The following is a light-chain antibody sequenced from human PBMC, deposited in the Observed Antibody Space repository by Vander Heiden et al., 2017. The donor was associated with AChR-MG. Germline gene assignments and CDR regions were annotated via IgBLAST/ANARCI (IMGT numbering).Light chain of an antibody. CDR3: QVWDSSVV. CDR2: DDN. J-gene: IGLJ2*01. V-gene: IGLV3-21*02. Sequence: SYVLTQPPSASVAPGQTARMTCGGNNIGTKSVHWYQQKPGQAPVLVVYDDNDRPSGIPERFSGSNSGNTATLTISRVEAGDEADYFCQVWDSSVVIGGGTKLTVL. CDR1: NIGTKS.